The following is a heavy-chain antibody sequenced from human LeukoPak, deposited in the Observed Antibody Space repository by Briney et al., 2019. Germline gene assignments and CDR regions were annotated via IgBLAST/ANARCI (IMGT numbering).Heavy chain of an antibody. J-gene: IGHJ4*02. D-gene: IGHD1-1*01. CDR2: IIPIFGTA. V-gene: IGHV1-69*06. Sequence: SVKVSCKASGGTFSSYAISWVRQAPGQGLEWMGGIIPIFGTANYAQKFQGRVTITADKSTSTAYMELSSLRSEDTAVYYCARENEPMQHFDYWGQGTLVTVSS. CDR3: ARENEPMQHFDY. CDR1: GGTFSSYA.